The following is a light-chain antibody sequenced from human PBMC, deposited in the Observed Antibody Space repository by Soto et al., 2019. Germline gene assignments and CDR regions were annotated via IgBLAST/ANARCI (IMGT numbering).Light chain of an antibody. Sequence: DVVMTQSPLFLPVTLGQPASISCRSSQSLIHSDGNTYLSWFQQRPGQSPRRLIYEVSDRDSGGPDRFNGTGSGTDFTLKISRVEAEDVGVYYCLQGTHWPWTFGQGTEVEIK. V-gene: IGKV2-30*02. J-gene: IGKJ1*01. CDR3: LQGTHWPWT. CDR1: QSLIHSDGNTY. CDR2: EVS.